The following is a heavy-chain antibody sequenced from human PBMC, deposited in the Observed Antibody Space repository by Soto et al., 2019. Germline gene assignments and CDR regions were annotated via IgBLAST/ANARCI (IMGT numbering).Heavy chain of an antibody. Sequence: QITLKESGPALVKPTQTLTLTCTFSGFSLSTSGVGAGWIRQPPGKAREWLALIYWNDDKKYSPSLKSRLGITKDTFRNQVVLTMTNVDPLDTATYYCARRRGYNWNNPAFDYWGQGALVTVSS. CDR2: IYWNDDK. CDR1: GFSLSTSGVG. CDR3: ARRRGYNWNNPAFDY. J-gene: IGHJ4*02. V-gene: IGHV2-5*01. D-gene: IGHD1-20*01.